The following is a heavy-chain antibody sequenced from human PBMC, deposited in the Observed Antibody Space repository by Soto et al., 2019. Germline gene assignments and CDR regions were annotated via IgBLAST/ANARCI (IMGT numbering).Heavy chain of an antibody. J-gene: IGHJ3*02. CDR2: ISSSSSYI. D-gene: IGHD3-22*01. V-gene: IGHV3-21*01. CDR3: ARRSYYDSSGYLDAFDI. CDR1: GFTFSNYN. Sequence: PGGSLRLSCAASGFTFSNYNRNWVRQAPGKGLEWVSSISSSSSYIYYADSVKGRFTISRDNAKNTLYLQMNSLRAEDTAVYYCARRSYYDSSGYLDAFDIWGQGTMVTVSS.